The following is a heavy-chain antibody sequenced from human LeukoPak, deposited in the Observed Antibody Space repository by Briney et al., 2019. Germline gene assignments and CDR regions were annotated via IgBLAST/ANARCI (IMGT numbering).Heavy chain of an antibody. CDR1: GFTFSSYG. CDR2: ISGSGGST. Sequence: PGGSLRLSCVASGFTFSSYGMSWVRQAPGKGLEWVSAISGSGGSTYYADSVKGRFTISRDNSKNTLYLQMNSLRAEDTAVYYCVKDLYYYDNSGYSGPEFDYWGQGTLVTVSS. V-gene: IGHV3-23*01. CDR3: VKDLYYYDNSGYSGPEFDY. J-gene: IGHJ4*02. D-gene: IGHD3-22*01.